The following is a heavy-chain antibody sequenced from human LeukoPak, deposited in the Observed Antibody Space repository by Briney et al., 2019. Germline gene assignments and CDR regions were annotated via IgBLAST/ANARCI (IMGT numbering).Heavy chain of an antibody. CDR3: ARLISFQYNWFDP. D-gene: IGHD2-2*01. CDR2: IYYRGST. Sequence: PSQTLSLTCTVSGGSISSGGYYWSWIRQHPGKGLEWIGYIYYRGSTYYNPSLKSRVTISVDTSKNQFSLKLSSVTAADTAVYYCARLISFQYNWFDPWGQGTLVTVSS. V-gene: IGHV4-31*03. J-gene: IGHJ5*02. CDR1: GGSISSGGYY.